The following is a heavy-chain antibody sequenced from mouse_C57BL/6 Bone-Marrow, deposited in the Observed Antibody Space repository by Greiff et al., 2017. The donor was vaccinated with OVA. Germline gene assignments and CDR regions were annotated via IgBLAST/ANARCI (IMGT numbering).Heavy chain of an antibody. CDR3: AIPAYYSNYDYAMDY. V-gene: IGHV1-22*01. J-gene: IGHJ4*01. D-gene: IGHD2-5*01. CDR1: GYTFTDYN. CDR2: INTNNGGT. Sequence: VQLQQSGPELVKPGASVKMSCKASGYTFTDYNMHWVKQSHGKSLEWIGYINTNNGGTSYNQKFKGKATLTVNKASSTAYMWLRSPTSADSAGYYCAIPAYYSNYDYAMDYWGQGTSVTVSS.